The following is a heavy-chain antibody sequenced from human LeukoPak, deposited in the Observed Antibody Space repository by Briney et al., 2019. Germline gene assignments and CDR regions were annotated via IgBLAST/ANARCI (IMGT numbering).Heavy chain of an antibody. V-gene: IGHV4-39*01. CDR2: LYFSGNP. D-gene: IGHD6-19*01. CDR3: ARLGSGYPTPDY. J-gene: IGHJ4*02. CDR1: GASVSSSDYY. Sequence: SGTLSLTCTVSGASVSSSDYYWGWIRQPPGMRLEWIGNLYFSGNPYYNLSLNSRVTISVDTSKNQFSLKMRSVTAADTAVYYCARLGSGYPTPDYWGQGTRVTVSS.